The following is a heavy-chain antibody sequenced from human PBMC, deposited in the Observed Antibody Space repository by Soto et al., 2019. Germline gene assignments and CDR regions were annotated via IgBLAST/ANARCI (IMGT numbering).Heavy chain of an antibody. D-gene: IGHD3-9*01. Sequence: SETLSLTCTVSGGSISSYYWSWIRQPPGKGLEWIGYIYYSGSTNYNPSLKSRVTISVDTSKNQFSLKLSSVTAADTAVYYCARDTISFYYYYGMDVWGQGTTVTVSS. J-gene: IGHJ6*02. CDR2: IYYSGST. CDR3: ARDTISFYYYYGMDV. CDR1: GGSISSYY. V-gene: IGHV4-59*01.